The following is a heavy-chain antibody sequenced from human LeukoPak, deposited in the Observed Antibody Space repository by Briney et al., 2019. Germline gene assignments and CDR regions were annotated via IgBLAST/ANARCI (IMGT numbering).Heavy chain of an antibody. D-gene: IGHD2-15*01. CDR2: MNPNSGNT. V-gene: IGHV1-8*01. CDR3: ARGRCSGGSCCKTDYGDYRI. J-gene: IGHJ4*02. Sequence: ASVKVSCKASGYTFTSYDINWVRQATGQGLEWMGWMNPNSGNTGYAQKFQGRVTMTRNTSISTAYMELSSLRSEDTAVYYCARGRCSGGSCCKTDYGDYRIWGQGTLVTVSS. CDR1: GYTFTSYD.